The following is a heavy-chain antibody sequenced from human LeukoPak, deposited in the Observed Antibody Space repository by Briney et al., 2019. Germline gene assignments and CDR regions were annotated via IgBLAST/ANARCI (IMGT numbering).Heavy chain of an antibody. Sequence: GGSLRLSCAASGFTFSTYVMKWFRQAPGKGLEWVSTISVGGEYIFYADSVKGPFTISRDDSNHALYLQMHSLRAEDTALYYCASGPPFLKYFEYWGQGTLVTVSS. V-gene: IGHV3-23*01. CDR3: ASGPPFLKYFEY. CDR1: GFTFSTYV. J-gene: IGHJ4*02. CDR2: ISVGGEYI. D-gene: IGHD3-3*01.